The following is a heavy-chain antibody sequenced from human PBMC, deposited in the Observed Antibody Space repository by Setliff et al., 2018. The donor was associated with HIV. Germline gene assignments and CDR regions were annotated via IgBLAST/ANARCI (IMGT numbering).Heavy chain of an antibody. Sequence: PGESLKISCKGSGYTFTNFWIGWVRQVPGKGLELMGIIYPGDSDTRYSPSFQGQVTISADKSFSTAYLQWNSLKASDTAIYYCARASDPSHRMPPTNYYYYMDVWGKGTTVTVSS. J-gene: IGHJ6*03. CDR1: GYTFTNFW. V-gene: IGHV5-51*01. CDR2: IYPGDSDT. D-gene: IGHD2-2*01. CDR3: ARASDPSHRMPPTNYYYYMDV.